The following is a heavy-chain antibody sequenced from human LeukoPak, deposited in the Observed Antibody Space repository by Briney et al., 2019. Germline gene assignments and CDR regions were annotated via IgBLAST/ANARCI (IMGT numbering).Heavy chain of an antibody. Sequence: ETLSLTCTVSGGSISSYYWSWIRQPPGKGLEWIGYIYYSGSTNYNPSLKSRVTISVDTSKNQFSLKLSSVTAADTAVYYCARARRYPFFDYWGQGTLVTVSS. CDR2: IYYSGST. J-gene: IGHJ4*02. CDR3: ARARRYPFFDY. CDR1: GGSISSYY. V-gene: IGHV4-59*12. D-gene: IGHD2-15*01.